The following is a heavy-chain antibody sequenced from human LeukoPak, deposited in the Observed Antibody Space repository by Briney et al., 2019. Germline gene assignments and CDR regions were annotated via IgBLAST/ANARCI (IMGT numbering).Heavy chain of an antibody. J-gene: IGHJ6*02. CDR3: ARDGPSCSSTSCYVAYYYYGMDV. V-gene: IGHV3-7*01. D-gene: IGHD2-2*01. Sequence: GGSLRLSCAASGFAFSSYWMSWVRQAPGKGLEWVANIKQDGSEKYYVDSVKGRFTISRDNAKSSLYLQMNSLRAEDTAVYYCARDGPSCSSTSCYVAYYYYGMDVWGQGTTVTVSS. CDR1: GFAFSSYW. CDR2: IKQDGSEK.